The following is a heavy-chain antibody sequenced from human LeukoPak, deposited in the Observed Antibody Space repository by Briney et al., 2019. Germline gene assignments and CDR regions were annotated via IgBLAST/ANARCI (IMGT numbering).Heavy chain of an antibody. CDR3: AKAAPSYSSLYYFEY. J-gene: IGHJ4*02. V-gene: IGHV3-30*02. D-gene: IGHD6-13*01. Sequence: GGSLRLSCAASGFSFSTYSMQWVRQAPGKGLEWVSFIRDDGSNKYYADSVRGRFTISRDNSKNTLYLQMNSLRVEDMAVYYCAKAAPSYSSLYYFEYWGEGTLVTVSS. CDR1: GFSFSTYS. CDR2: IRDDGSNK.